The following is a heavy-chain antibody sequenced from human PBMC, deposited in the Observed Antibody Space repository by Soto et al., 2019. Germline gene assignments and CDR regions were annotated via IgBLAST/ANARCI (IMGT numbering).Heavy chain of an antibody. J-gene: IGHJ4*02. D-gene: IGHD5-12*01. CDR3: ARDPGGYEDF. Sequence: QVQLVQSGAEVKKPGSSVKVSCKASGGTFSRYTISWVRQAPGRGLEWMGRIIPILGIANYAQKFQGRVTITADKSTSTAYMELSSLRSEDTAVYYCARDPGGYEDFWGQGTLVTVSS. CDR2: IIPILGIA. V-gene: IGHV1-69*08. CDR1: GGTFSRYT.